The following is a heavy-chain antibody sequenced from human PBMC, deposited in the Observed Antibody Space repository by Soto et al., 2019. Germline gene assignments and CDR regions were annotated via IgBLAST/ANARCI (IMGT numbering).Heavy chain of an antibody. CDR2: ISSSSSYI. CDR3: ARERGDYDFDY. J-gene: IGHJ4*02. CDR1: GFTFSSYS. V-gene: IGHV3-21*01. D-gene: IGHD4-17*01. Sequence: EVQLVESGGGLVKPGGSLRLSCAASGFTFSSYSMNWVRQAPGKGLEWVSSISSSSSYIYYADSVKGRFTISRDNAKNSLYLQMKSLRAEDTAVYYCARERGDYDFDYWGQGTLVTVSS.